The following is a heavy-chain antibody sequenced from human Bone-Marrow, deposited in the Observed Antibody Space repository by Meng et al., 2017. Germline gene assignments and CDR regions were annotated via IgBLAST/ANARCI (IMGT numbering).Heavy chain of an antibody. Sequence: VQLTPLSAGLCKPSATLSTNRAVYGGPFSGYYWSWIRQPPRKGLEWIGEINHSGSTNYNPSLKSRVTISVDTSKTQFSLKLSSVTAADTAVYYCARGGYCSGGSCNWGQGTLVTVSS. J-gene: IGHJ4*02. V-gene: IGHV4-34*01. CDR2: INHSGST. D-gene: IGHD2-15*01. CDR1: GGPFSGYY. CDR3: ARGGYCSGGSCN.